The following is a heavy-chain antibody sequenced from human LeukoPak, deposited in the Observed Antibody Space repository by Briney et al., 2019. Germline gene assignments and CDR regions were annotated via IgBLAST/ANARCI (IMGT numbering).Heavy chain of an antibody. Sequence: ASVKVSCKASGYTFTSYGISWVRQAPGQGLEWMGWISAYNGNTNYAQKLQGRVTMTTDTSTSTAYMELRSLRSDDTAVYYCARDRFSYNRNDGGDAFDIWGQGTMVTVSS. V-gene: IGHV1-18*01. CDR1: GYTFTSYG. D-gene: IGHD1-20*01. CDR3: ARDRFSYNRNDGGDAFDI. J-gene: IGHJ3*02. CDR2: ISAYNGNT.